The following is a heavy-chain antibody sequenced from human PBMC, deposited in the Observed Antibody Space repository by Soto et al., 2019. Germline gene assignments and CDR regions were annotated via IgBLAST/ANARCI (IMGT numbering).Heavy chain of an antibody. CDR1: GFTFSNYA. D-gene: IGHD3-10*01. CDR3: ADSWLPTSY. J-gene: IGHJ4*02. CDR2: ISGGSGDST. Sequence: GGSLRLSCAASGFTFSNYAMNWVRQAPGKGLEWVSGISGGSGDSTFYADSVKGRFTISRDNAKSTLYLQMNSLTVEDGAVYYCADSWLPTSYWGPGTLVTVSS. V-gene: IGHV3-23*01.